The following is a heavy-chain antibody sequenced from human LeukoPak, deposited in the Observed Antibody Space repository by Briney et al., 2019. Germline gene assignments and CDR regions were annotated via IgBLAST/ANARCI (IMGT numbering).Heavy chain of an antibody. CDR1: GFTFSDYY. CDR2: ISSSGSTI. J-gene: IGHJ3*02. Sequence: GGSLRLSCAASGFTFSDYYMTWIRQAPGKGLEWVSYISSSGSTIYYADSVKGRFTISRDNSKNTLYLQMNSLRAEDTAVYYCARASGYYATDAFDIWGQGTMVTVSS. D-gene: IGHD3-22*01. CDR3: ARASGYYATDAFDI. V-gene: IGHV3-11*01.